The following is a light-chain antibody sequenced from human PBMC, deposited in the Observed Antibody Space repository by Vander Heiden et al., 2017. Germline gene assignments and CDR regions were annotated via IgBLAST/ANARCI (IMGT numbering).Light chain of an antibody. CDR1: QSISSF. V-gene: IGKV1-39*01. CDR2: AAS. J-gene: IGKJ2*01. CDR3: QQCHSTPRT. Sequence: DIQMTQSPSSLSASVGDRVTITCRASQSISSFLNWYQQKPGKAPKLLIYAASSLQSGVPSRFSGSGSGTDFTLSISRLQPEDFATYYCQQCHSTPRTFGQGTKLEIK.